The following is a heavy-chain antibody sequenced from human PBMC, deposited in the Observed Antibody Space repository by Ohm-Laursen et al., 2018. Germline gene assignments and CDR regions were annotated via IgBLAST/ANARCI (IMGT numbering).Heavy chain of an antibody. V-gene: IGHV3-53*01. CDR2: IDRGGNG. J-gene: IGHJ5*02. CDR3: ASYYGGYDP. Sequence: LRLSCSASGFSVSTNYMNWARQAPGKGLEWVSEIDRGGNGYYAESVKGRFTISRDNSKNTLYLQMNNLRAEDSAVYYCASYYGGYDPWGQGTLVTVSS. D-gene: IGHD4-23*01. CDR1: GFSVSTNY.